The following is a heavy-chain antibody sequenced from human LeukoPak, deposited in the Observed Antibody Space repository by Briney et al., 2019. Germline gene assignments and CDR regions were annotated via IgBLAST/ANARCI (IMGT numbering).Heavy chain of an antibody. V-gene: IGHV1-18*01. CDR1: GYTFTSYG. CDR3: ARDNSVGDNAWWFDP. D-gene: IGHD1-26*01. CDR2: ISAYNGNT. J-gene: IGHJ5*02. Sequence: ASVKVSCKASGYTFTSYGISWVRQAPGQGREWMGWISAYNGNTNYAQKFQGRVTMTRDMSTSTDYMELSSLRSEDTAIYYCARDNSVGDNAWWFDPWGQGTLVTVSS.